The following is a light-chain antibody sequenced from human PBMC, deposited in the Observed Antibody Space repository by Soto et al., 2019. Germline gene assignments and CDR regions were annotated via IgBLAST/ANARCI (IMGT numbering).Light chain of an antibody. V-gene: IGKV1-39*01. Sequence: DIQMTQSPSSLSASVGHRVTITCRASQSISSYLNWYQQKPGKAPKLLIYAASSLQSGVTSRFSGSGSGTDFTLTISSLQPEDFATYYCQQSYSTPITFGQGTRLDI. CDR1: QSISSY. CDR2: AAS. J-gene: IGKJ5*01. CDR3: QQSYSTPIT.